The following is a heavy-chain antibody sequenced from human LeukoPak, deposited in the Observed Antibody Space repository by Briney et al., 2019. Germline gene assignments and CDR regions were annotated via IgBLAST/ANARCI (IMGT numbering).Heavy chain of an antibody. Sequence: PSETLSLTCTVSGGSISSYYWSWIRQPPEKVLEWIGYIYTSGSTNYNPSLKSRVTISVDTSKNQFSLKLSSVTAAHTAVYSCAREGIAAADPSNWFDPWGQGTLVTVSS. CDR1: GGSISSYY. CDR2: IYTSGST. D-gene: IGHD6-13*01. CDR3: AREGIAAADPSNWFDP. V-gene: IGHV4-4*09. J-gene: IGHJ5*02.